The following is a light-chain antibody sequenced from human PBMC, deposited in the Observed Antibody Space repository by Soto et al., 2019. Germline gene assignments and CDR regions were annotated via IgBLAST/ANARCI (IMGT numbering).Light chain of an antibody. CDR3: SSYAGSHSYV. CDR1: SSDIGYYNY. Sequence: QSALTQPPSASGSPGQSVTVSCTGTSSDIGYYNYVSWYQQLPGEAPKLIIYEVNKRHSGVPNRFSGSKSGNTASLTVSGLQTEDEADYYCSSYAGSHSYVFGTGTQLTVL. J-gene: IGLJ1*01. V-gene: IGLV2-8*01. CDR2: EVN.